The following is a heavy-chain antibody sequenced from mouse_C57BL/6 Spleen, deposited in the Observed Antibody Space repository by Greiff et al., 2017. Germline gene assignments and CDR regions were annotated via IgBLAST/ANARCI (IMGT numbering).Heavy chain of an antibody. V-gene: IGHV1-81*01. J-gene: IGHJ4*01. CDR2: IYPRSGNT. D-gene: IGHD2-5*01. CDR3: ARGPYYSNYVDAMDY. Sequence: QVQLQQSGAELARPGASVKLSCKASGYTFTSYGISWVKQRTGQGLEWIGEIYPRSGNTYYNEKFKGKATLTADKSSSTAYMELRSLTSEDSAVYFCARGPYYSNYVDAMDYWGQGTSVTVSS. CDR1: GYTFTSYG.